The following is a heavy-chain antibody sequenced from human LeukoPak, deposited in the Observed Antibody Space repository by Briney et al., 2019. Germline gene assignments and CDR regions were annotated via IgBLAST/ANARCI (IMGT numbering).Heavy chain of an antibody. CDR2: IYTSGST. CDR1: GGSISSGGYY. V-gene: IGHV4-61*02. J-gene: IGHJ4*02. Sequence: SETLSLTCAVSGGSISSGGYYWSWIRQPAGKGLEWIGRIYTSGSTNYNPSLKSRVTISVDTSKNQFSLKLSSVTAADTAVYYCARASTYYDSSGYYPLFDYWGQGTLVTVSS. D-gene: IGHD3-22*01. CDR3: ARASTYYDSSGYYPLFDY.